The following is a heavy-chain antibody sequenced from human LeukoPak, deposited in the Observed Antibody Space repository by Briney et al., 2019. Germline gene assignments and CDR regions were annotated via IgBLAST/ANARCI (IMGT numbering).Heavy chain of an antibody. CDR3: ARLLVSSTRNIVDY. CDR2: IYYSGST. Sequence: PSETLSLTCTVSGGSISSYYWSWIRQPPGKGLEWIGYIYYSGSTNYNPSLKSRVTISVDTSKNQFSLKLSSVTAADTAVYYCARLLVSSTRNIVDYWGQGTLVTVSS. J-gene: IGHJ4*02. V-gene: IGHV4-59*01. D-gene: IGHD2-2*01. CDR1: GGSISSYY.